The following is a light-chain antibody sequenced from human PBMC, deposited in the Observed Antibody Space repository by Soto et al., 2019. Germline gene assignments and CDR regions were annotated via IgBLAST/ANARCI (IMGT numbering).Light chain of an antibody. CDR3: QQYNNYSRT. CDR2: DAS. CDR1: ESIRTW. V-gene: IGKV1-5*01. Sequence: DIQMTQSPSTLSASIGDRVTITCRASESIRTWLAWYQHKPGKAPKFLIYDASSLEGGVTSRFRGRGSGTEFHFTIRKLQPVDFVTYFCQQYNNYSRTFGQGPKVDIK. J-gene: IGKJ1*01.